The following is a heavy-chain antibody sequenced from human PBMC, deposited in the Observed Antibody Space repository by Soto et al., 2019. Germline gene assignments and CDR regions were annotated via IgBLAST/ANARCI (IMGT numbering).Heavy chain of an antibody. CDR3: AKSGGGYYYGMDV. V-gene: IGHV3-23*01. Sequence: EVQLLESGGGLVQPGGSLRLSCAASGFTFSSYAMSWVRQAPGKGLEWVSANSGSGGSTYYADSVKGRFTISRDNSKNTLYLQMNSLRAEDTAVYYCAKSGGGYYYGMDVWGQGTTVTVSS. J-gene: IGHJ6*02. CDR2: NSGSGGST. D-gene: IGHD2-15*01. CDR1: GFTFSSYA.